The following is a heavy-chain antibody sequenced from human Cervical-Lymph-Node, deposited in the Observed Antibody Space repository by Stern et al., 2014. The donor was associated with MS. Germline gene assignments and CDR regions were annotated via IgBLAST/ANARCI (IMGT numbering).Heavy chain of an antibody. V-gene: IGHV4-39*01. Sequence: QLQLQESGPGLVKPSETLSLTCTVSGGSISSSSYYWGWIRQPPGKGLEWIGSIYYSGSTYYNPSLKSRVTISEDAPKNQFSLKLSSVTAADTAVYYCARHENFFFDYWGQGTLVTVSS. CDR3: ARHENFFFDY. CDR1: GGSISSSSYY. CDR2: IYYSGST. J-gene: IGHJ4*02. D-gene: IGHD2/OR15-2a*01.